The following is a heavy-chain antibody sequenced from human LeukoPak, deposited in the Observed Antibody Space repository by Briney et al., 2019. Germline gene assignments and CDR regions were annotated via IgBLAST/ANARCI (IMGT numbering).Heavy chain of an antibody. CDR3: ARDSGWGVVTAFDY. Sequence: ASVKVSCKASGGTFSSYAISWVRQAPGQGLEWMGGIIPIFGTANYAQKFQGRVTMTTDTSTSTAYMELRSLRSDDTAVYYCARDSGWGVVTAFDYWGQGTLVTVSS. V-gene: IGHV1-69*05. CDR2: IIPIFGTA. D-gene: IGHD3-3*01. J-gene: IGHJ4*02. CDR1: GGTFSSYA.